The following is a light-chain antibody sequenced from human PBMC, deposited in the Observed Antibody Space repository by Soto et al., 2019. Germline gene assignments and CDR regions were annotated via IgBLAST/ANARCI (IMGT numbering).Light chain of an antibody. V-gene: IGKV1-5*03. CDR1: QNITIW. Sequence: DIQLTQSPSSLSASPGDRVTIPCRASQNITIWLAWYQQKPGKAPILLIYRTSILASGVPSRFSGSGSGTDFTLTIGSLQPDDFAIYYCQQYDSYPLTFGGGTEVEIK. CDR3: QQYDSYPLT. CDR2: RTS. J-gene: IGKJ4*01.